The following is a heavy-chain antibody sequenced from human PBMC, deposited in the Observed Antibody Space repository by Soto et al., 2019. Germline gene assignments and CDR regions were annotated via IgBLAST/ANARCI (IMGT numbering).Heavy chain of an antibody. D-gene: IGHD6-19*01. J-gene: IGHJ4*01. CDR3: ARAHVIVVAGSTFDY. V-gene: IGHV4-38-2*02. CDR2: IYHGGTT. Sequence: PSETLSLTCNISGYSIVSGYYWGWVRQPPGKGPEWIASIYHGGTTFYNPSLKSRITISVDTSNNQFSLELRSVTASDTAVHYCARAHVIVVAGSTFDYWGHGTLVTVSS. CDR1: GYSIVSGYY.